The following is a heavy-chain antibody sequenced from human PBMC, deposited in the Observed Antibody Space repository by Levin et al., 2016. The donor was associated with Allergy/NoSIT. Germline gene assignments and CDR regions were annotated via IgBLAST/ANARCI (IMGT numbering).Heavy chain of an antibody. D-gene: IGHD6-6*01. Sequence: RQAPGKGLEWVSYISSSGSTIYYADSVKGRFTISRDNAKNSLYLQMNSLRAEDTAVYYCASRPPVYYYGMDVWGQGTTVTVSS. V-gene: IGHV3-11*01. CDR3: ASRPPVYYYGMDV. CDR2: ISSSGSTI. J-gene: IGHJ6*02.